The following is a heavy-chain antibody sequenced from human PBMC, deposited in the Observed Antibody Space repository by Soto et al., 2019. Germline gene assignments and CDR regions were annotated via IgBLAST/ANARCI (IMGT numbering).Heavy chain of an antibody. CDR2: IYYSGST. J-gene: IGHJ6*02. Sequence: SETLSLTCTVSGGSISSSSYYWGWIRQPPGKGLEWIGSIYYSGSTYYNPSLKSRVTISVDTSKNQFSLKLSSVTAADTAVYYCARRYSYGSLYYYYGMDVWGQGTTVTVSS. D-gene: IGHD5-18*01. V-gene: IGHV4-39*01. CDR3: ARRYSYGSLYYYYGMDV. CDR1: GGSISSSSYY.